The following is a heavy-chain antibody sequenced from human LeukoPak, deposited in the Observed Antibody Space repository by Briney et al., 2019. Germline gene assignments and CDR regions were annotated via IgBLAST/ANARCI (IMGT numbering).Heavy chain of an antibody. CDR1: EFTFSSYV. CDR3: ARDREREPDAFDI. V-gene: IGHV3-74*01. Sequence: PGGSLRLSCAASEFTFSSYVMAWVRQAPGKGLVWVSRINSDGSSTSYADSVKGRFTISRDNAKNTLYLQMNSLRAEDTAVYYCARDREREPDAFDIWGQGTMVTVSS. J-gene: IGHJ3*02. CDR2: INSDGSST. D-gene: IGHD1-14*01.